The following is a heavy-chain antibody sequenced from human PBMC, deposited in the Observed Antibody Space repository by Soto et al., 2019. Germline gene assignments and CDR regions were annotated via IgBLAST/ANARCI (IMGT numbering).Heavy chain of an antibody. CDR3: ARDRADSGYYTNWLDP. J-gene: IGHJ5*02. V-gene: IGHV1-69*06. CDR2: IIPIFGTT. D-gene: IGHD3-22*01. Sequence: SVKVSCKASGGTFGSDAITWVRQAPGQGLEWVGRIIPIFGTTNYAQNLQGRVTISADKSTLTSYMELHSLTSDDTALYYCARDRADSGYYTNWLDPWGQGTQVTVSS. CDR1: GGTFGSDA.